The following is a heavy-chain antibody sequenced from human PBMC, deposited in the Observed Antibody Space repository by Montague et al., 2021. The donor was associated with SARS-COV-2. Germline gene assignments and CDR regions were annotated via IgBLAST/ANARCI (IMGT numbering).Heavy chain of an antibody. V-gene: IGHV3-30*09. CDR3: ARVFSGTSLDYFDF. D-gene: IGHD1-26*01. CDR2: ISFDATNK. Sequence: SLRLSCAASGFTFKSYSMHWVRQAPGKGLEWVAVISFDATNKYYADSVKGRFAISRDNSENTLYLQMNTLRVEDTAVYYCARVFSGTSLDYFDFWGQGTLVTVSS. J-gene: IGHJ4*02. CDR1: GFTFKSYS.